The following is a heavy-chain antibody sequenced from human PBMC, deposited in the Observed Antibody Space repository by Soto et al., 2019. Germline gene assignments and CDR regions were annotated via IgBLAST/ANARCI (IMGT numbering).Heavy chain of an antibody. CDR3: ATDTQRIDARRYFGY. CDR1: GGTFSNYA. D-gene: IGHD6-6*01. CDR2: IIPIFGTA. J-gene: IGHJ4*02. Sequence: QVQLVQSGAEVKKPGSSVKVSCKASGGTFSNYAISWVRQAPGQGLEWMGGIIPIFGTANYAQKFQGRVTITADESTRTAYLELSSLRSEDTAVDYCATDTQRIDARRYFGYWCQGTLVAVSS. V-gene: IGHV1-69*01.